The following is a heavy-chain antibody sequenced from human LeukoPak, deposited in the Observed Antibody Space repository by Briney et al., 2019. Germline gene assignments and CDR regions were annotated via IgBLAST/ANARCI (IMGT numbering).Heavy chain of an antibody. CDR1: GYSFTSYW. Sequence: GESLKISCKGSGYSFTSYWIAWGRQMPGKGLEWMGVIYPGDSDTRYSPSFQGQVTISADESISTAYLQWSSLKASDTAMYYCARLSRAVLTYGMDVWGKGTTVTVSS. D-gene: IGHD6-19*01. V-gene: IGHV5-51*01. J-gene: IGHJ6*04. CDR2: IYPGDSDT. CDR3: ARLSRAVLTYGMDV.